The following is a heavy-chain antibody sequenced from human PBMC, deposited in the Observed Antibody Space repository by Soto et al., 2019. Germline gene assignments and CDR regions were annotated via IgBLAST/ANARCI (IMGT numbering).Heavy chain of an antibody. CDR2: ISYDGSNK. Sequence: QVQLVESGGGVVQPGRSLRLSCAASGFTFSSYGMHWVRQAPGKGLEWVAVISYDGSNKYYADSVKGRFTISRDNSKNTLYLQMNSLRAEDTAVYYCAKEVVVVAAKPLGLDYWGQGTLVTVSS. J-gene: IGHJ4*02. V-gene: IGHV3-30*18. D-gene: IGHD2-15*01. CDR1: GFTFSSYG. CDR3: AKEVVVVAAKPLGLDY.